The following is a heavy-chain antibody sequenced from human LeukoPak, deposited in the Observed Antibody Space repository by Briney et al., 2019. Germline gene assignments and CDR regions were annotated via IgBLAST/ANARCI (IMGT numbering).Heavy chain of an antibody. CDR2: IYHSGST. Sequence: SETLSLTCAASGCTISSSNLWSWVRPPPGKGLELIGEIYHSGSTNYNPSLKSRVTISVDKSKNQFSLKLSSVTAADTAVYYCARAVAGAFDIWGQGTMVTVSS. D-gene: IGHD6-19*01. J-gene: IGHJ3*02. CDR1: GCTISSSNL. CDR3: ARAVAGAFDI. V-gene: IGHV4-4*02.